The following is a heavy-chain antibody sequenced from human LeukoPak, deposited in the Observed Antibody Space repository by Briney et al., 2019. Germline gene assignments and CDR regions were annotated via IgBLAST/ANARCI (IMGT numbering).Heavy chain of an antibody. J-gene: IGHJ3*02. D-gene: IGHD3-3*01. V-gene: IGHV4-34*01. CDR1: DGSFSGYY. CDR3: ASPLVFWSGTQGPFDI. CDR2: INHSGST. Sequence: SETLSLTCAVYDGSFSGYYWSWIRQPPGKGLEWIGEINHSGSTNYNPSPKSRVTISVDTSKNQFSLKLSSVTAADTAVYYCASPLVFWSGTQGPFDIWGQGTMVTVSS.